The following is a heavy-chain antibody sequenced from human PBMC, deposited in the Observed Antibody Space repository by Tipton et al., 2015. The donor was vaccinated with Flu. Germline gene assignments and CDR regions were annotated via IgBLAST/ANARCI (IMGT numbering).Heavy chain of an antibody. Sequence: SLRLSCAASGFTFSDYYMSWIRQAPGKGLEWVSYISSSGSTIYYADSVKGRFTISRDNAKNSLYLQMNSLRAEDTAVYYCARRGLGPPYYYYGMDVWGQGSTVTVSS. D-gene: IGHD7-27*01. V-gene: IGHV3-11*01. J-gene: IGHJ6*02. CDR1: GFTFSDYY. CDR3: ARRGLGPPYYYYGMDV. CDR2: ISSSGSTI.